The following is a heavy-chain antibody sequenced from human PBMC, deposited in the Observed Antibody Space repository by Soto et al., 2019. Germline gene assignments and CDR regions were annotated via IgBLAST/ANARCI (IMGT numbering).Heavy chain of an antibody. V-gene: IGHV3-23*01. J-gene: IGHJ4*02. Sequence: GGSLRLSCAASGFTFSSYAMSWVRQAPGKGLEWVSAISGSGGSTYYADSVKGRFTISRDNSKNTLYLQMNSLRAEDTAVYYCATPGGFTIFGVVIIPLDYWGQGTLVTVSS. CDR2: ISGSGGST. D-gene: IGHD3-3*01. CDR3: ATPGGFTIFGVVIIPLDY. CDR1: GFTFSSYA.